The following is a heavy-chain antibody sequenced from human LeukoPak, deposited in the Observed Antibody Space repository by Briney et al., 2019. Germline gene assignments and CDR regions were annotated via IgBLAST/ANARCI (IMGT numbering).Heavy chain of an antibody. CDR1: GYTFTSND. V-gene: IGHV1-8*01. D-gene: IGHD1-1*01. Sequence: ASVKVSCKASGYTFTSNDIHWVRQATGQGLEWMGWMNPHSGSVGYAQKFQGRVIMTWDTSISTAYMELSSLTSDDTAVYYCARIPQRVPHNWFDPWGQGTLVTVSS. CDR2: MNPHSGSV. CDR3: ARIPQRVPHNWFDP. J-gene: IGHJ5*02.